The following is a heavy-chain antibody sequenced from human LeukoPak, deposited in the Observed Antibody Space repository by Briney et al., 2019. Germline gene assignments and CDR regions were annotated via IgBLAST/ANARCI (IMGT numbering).Heavy chain of an antibody. D-gene: IGHD1-20*01. CDR1: GGSISSSNYY. CDR2: VYYSGSA. J-gene: IGHJ4*02. Sequence: SETLSLTCTVSGGSISSSNYYWGWIRQPPGMTLEWIGSVYYSGSAFYNPSLKSRVTISVVTSKNLFSLDLGSVTAADTAVYYCVRRGSGITAVADYWGQGTLVTVSS. CDR3: VRRGSGITAVADY. V-gene: IGHV4-39*02.